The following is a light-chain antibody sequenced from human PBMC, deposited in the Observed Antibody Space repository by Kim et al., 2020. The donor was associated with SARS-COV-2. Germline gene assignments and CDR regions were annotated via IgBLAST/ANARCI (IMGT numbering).Light chain of an antibody. Sequence: PVKTARITCGGNNIGSKSVHWYQQKPGQAPVLVIYYDSDRPSGIPERFSGSNSGNTATLTISRVEAGDEADYYCQVWDSSSDHNYVFGTGTKVTVL. CDR1: NIGSKS. CDR3: QVWDSSSDHNYV. CDR2: YDS. V-gene: IGLV3-21*04. J-gene: IGLJ1*01.